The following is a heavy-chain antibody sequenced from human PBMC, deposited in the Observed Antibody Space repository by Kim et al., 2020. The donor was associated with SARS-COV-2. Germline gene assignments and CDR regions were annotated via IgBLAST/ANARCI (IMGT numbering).Heavy chain of an antibody. V-gene: IGHV4-59*08. J-gene: IGHJ2*01. CDR1: GGSISSYY. Sequence: SETLSLTCTVSGGSISSYYWNWVRQAPGKGLEWIGDIYYTGETNYNPSLESRVAMSVDASEDQFSLKLTSVTAADTAVYYCARQQGTWGVRKRCWYFNL. CDR3: ARQQGTWGVRKRCWYFNL. D-gene: IGHD3-10*01. CDR2: IYYTGET.